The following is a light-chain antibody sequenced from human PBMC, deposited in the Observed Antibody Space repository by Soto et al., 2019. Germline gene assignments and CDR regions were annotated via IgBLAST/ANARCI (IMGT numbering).Light chain of an antibody. J-gene: IGLJ1*01. CDR3: SSYTTSNTRQIV. CDR2: DVS. CDR1: SSDVGGYNY. Sequence: QSVLTQPASVSGSPGQSITISCTGTSSDVGGYNYVSWYQHHPGKAPKLMIYDVSNRPSGVSSRFSGSKSGNTASLTISGLQPEDEADYYCSSYTTSNTRQIVLGTGTKVTVL. V-gene: IGLV2-14*03.